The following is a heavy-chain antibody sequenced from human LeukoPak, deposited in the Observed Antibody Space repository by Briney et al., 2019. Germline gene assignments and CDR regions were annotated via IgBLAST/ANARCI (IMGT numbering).Heavy chain of an antibody. CDR2: IYTSGST. V-gene: IGHV4-61*02. J-gene: IGHJ2*01. D-gene: IGHD5-12*01. CDR3: ARDRGSGYAQNWYFDL. CDR1: GGSISSGSYY. Sequence: SETLSLTCTVSGGSISSGSYYWSWIRQPAGKGLEWIGRIYTSGSTNYNPSLKSRVTISVDTSKNQFSLKLSSVTAADTAVYYCARDRGSGYAQNWYFDLWGRGTLVTVSS.